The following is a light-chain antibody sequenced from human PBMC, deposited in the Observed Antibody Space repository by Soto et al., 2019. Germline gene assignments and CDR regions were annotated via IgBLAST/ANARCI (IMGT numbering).Light chain of an antibody. J-gene: IGLJ1*01. CDR2: AVT. V-gene: IGLV2-14*01. Sequence: QSALTQPASVSGSPGQSIAISCTGTNSDVGGYNYVSWYQQHPGKAPKLVIYAVTNRPSGVPDRFSGSKSGNTASLTISGLQAADEADYYCSLYTSENTYVFGTGTKVTVL. CDR3: SLYTSENTYV. CDR1: NSDVGGYNY.